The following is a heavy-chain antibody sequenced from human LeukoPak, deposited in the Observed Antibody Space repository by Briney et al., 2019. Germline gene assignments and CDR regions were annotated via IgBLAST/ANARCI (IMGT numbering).Heavy chain of an antibody. D-gene: IGHD2-15*01. Sequence: PGGSLRLSCAFSGFTFSSYSMNWVRQAPGKGLEWVSYIISSSSTIYYADSVRGRFTIPRDNAKNSLYLQMDSLRADDTAVYYCARNKGSPLCSGGNCPIDYWGQGTLVTVSS. CDR1: GFTFSSYS. V-gene: IGHV3-48*01. CDR2: IISSSSTI. J-gene: IGHJ4*02. CDR3: ARNKGSPLCSGGNCPIDY.